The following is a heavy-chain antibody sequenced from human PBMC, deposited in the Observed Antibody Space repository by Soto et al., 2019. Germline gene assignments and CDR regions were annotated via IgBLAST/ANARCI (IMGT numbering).Heavy chain of an antibody. V-gene: IGHV4-34*01. D-gene: IGHD4-17*01. CDR3: ARAEAVTTPFDY. CDR1: GGSFSGYY. CDR2: INHSGST. J-gene: IGHJ4*02. Sequence: SETLSLTCAVYGGSFSGYYWSWIRQPPGKGLEWIGEINHSGSTNYNPSLKSRVTISVDTSKNQFSLKLSSVTAADTAVYYCARAEAVTTPFDYWGQGTLVTVSS.